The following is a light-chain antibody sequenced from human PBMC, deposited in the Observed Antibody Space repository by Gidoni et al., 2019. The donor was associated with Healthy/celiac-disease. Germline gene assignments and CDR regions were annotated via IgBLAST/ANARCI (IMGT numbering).Light chain of an antibody. CDR3: QQYNNWPPGT. V-gene: IGKV3-15*01. CDR1: QSVSSN. CDR2: GAS. J-gene: IGKJ1*01. Sequence: IVMTQSPATLSVSPGERATLSCRASQSVSSNLAWYQQKPGQAPRLLIYGASTRATGIPARFSGSGSGTEFTITISSLQSEDFAVYYCQQYNNWPPGTFXQXTKVEIK.